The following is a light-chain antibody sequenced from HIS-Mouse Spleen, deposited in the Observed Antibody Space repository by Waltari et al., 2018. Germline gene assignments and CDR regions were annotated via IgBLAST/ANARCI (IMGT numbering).Light chain of an antibody. CDR2: GAS. J-gene: IGKJ3*01. Sequence: EIVMTQSPATLSVSPGERATLSCRASQSVSSNLAWYQQQPGQAPRLLIYGASTRATAIPARFGSSGSGTEFTLTISSLQSEDFAVYYCQQYNNWLFTFGPGTKVDIK. V-gene: IGKV3-15*01. CDR3: QQYNNWLFT. CDR1: QSVSSN.